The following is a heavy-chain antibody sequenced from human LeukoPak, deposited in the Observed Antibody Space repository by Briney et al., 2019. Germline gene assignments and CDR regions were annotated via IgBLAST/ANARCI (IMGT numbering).Heavy chain of an antibody. D-gene: IGHD4-17*01. V-gene: IGHV3-23*01. CDR2: ITGSGSRA. Sequence: GGSLRLSCATSQFKFNNYGMTWVRQAPGKGLEWVSSITGSGSRAQYADSVQGRFTISRDNSKNTLYLQMNSLRAEDTAVYYCAKDPNGDYIGTFDIWGQGTMVTVSS. CDR1: QFKFNNYG. J-gene: IGHJ3*02. CDR3: AKDPNGDYIGTFDI.